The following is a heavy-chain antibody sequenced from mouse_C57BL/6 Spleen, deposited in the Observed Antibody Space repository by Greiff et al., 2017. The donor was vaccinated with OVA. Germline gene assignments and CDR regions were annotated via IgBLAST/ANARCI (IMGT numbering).Heavy chain of an antibody. CDR3: ARGVITTVVAPNYAMDY. Sequence: QVQLQQPGAELVKPGASVKMSCKASGYTFTSYWITWVKQRPGQGLEWIGDIYPGSGSTNYNEKFKSKATLTVDKSSSTAYMQLSSLTSEDSAVYYCARGVITTVVAPNYAMDYWGQGTAVTVSS. D-gene: IGHD1-1*01. J-gene: IGHJ4*01. CDR2: IYPGSGST. V-gene: IGHV1-55*01. CDR1: GYTFTSYW.